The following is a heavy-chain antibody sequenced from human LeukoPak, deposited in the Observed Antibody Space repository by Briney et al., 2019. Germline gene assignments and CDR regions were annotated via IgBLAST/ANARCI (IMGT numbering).Heavy chain of an antibody. CDR2: ISAYNGNT. Sequence: ASVKVSCKTSGYTFTNYGIIWVRQAPGQGLEWMGWISAYNGNTNYAQKLQGRVTMTTDTSTSTAYMELRSLRSDDTAVYYCARRGTVGEPYYYYYYMDVWGKGTTVTVSS. CDR3: ARRGTVGEPYYYYYYMDV. V-gene: IGHV1-18*01. J-gene: IGHJ6*03. CDR1: GYTFTNYG.